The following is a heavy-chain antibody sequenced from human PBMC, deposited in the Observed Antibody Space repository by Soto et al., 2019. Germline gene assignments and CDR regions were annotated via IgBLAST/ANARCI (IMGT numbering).Heavy chain of an antibody. J-gene: IGHJ2*01. CDR2: IYYSGST. CDR3: ARFNWYSDL. CDR1: GGSISSYY. V-gene: IGHV4-59*08. Sequence: QVQLQESGPGLVKPSETLSLTCTVSGGSISSYYWSWIRQPSGKGLEWIGYIYYSGSTNYNPSPMSRVTISVGPSKNQFSLQQSSVTAADTAVYYCARFNWYSDLWGRGTLVTVSS.